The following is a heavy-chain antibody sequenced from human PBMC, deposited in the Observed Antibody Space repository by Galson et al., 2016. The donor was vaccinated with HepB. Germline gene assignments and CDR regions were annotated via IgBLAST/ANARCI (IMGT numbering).Heavy chain of an antibody. CDR3: ARATGDYETYDFYFYGMDV. CDR1: GFIFRTYG. Sequence: SLRLSCAASGFIFRTYGMHWVRQAPGKGLEWVAVVWYDGSTKIYADSVKGRFTISRDNSRDTLYLQMNSLRVEDTAIYYCARATGDYETYDFYFYGMDVWGQGTTVTVSS. V-gene: IGHV3-33*01. J-gene: IGHJ6*02. D-gene: IGHD4-17*01. CDR2: VWYDGSTK.